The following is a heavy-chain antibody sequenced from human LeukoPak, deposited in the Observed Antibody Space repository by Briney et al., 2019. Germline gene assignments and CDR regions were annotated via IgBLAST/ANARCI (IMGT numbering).Heavy chain of an antibody. V-gene: IGHV3-23*01. CDR2: LSDSGITT. Sequence: HPGGSLRLSCAASGFTSSNSAMSWVRQAPGKGLEWVSTLSDSGITTYYADSVKGRFTISRDNSKNTLYLQMNSLRAEDTAVYYCAKGIYSSGWSYFDYWGHGTLVTVSS. D-gene: IGHD6-19*01. J-gene: IGHJ4*01. CDR3: AKGIYSSGWSYFDY. CDR1: GFTSSNSA.